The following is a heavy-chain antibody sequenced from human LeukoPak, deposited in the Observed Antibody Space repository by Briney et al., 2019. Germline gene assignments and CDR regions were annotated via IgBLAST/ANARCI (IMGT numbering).Heavy chain of an antibody. CDR2: ISYDGSNK. CDR1: GFTFSSYA. V-gene: IGHV3-30*04. Sequence: GGSLRLSCAASGFTFSSYAMHWVRQAPGEGLEWVAVISYDGSNKYYADSVKGRFTISRDNSKNTLYLQMNSLRAEDTAVYYCARDWDWAYFDYWGQGTLVTVSS. J-gene: IGHJ4*02. D-gene: IGHD3/OR15-3a*01. CDR3: ARDWDWAYFDY.